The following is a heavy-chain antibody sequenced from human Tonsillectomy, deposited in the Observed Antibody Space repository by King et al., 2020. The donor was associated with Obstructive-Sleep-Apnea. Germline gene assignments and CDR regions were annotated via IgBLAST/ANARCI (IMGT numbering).Heavy chain of an antibody. CDR2: IYHNGSS. CDR3: ASLDTAMSKGDRGFDP. D-gene: IGHD5-18*01. J-gene: IGHJ5*02. V-gene: IGHV4-38-2*02. CDR1: GYSISRAYY. Sequence: QLQESGPGLVKPSETLSLTCTVSGYSISRAYYWGWIRQPPGKGLEWIANIYHNGSSYYNPSLKSRVTISVDRSKNQISLQLTSVTAADTAVYYCASLDTAMSKGDRGFDPWGQGTLVTGSS.